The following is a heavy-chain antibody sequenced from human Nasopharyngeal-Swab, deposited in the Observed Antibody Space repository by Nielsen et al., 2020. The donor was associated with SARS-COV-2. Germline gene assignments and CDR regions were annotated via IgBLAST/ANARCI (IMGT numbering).Heavy chain of an antibody. J-gene: IGHJ6*02. CDR3: VKGRSAEWLAFSYYGMDV. V-gene: IGHV3-23*01. D-gene: IGHD6-19*01. CDR1: GFTFSSYA. CDR2: ISGSGGST. Sequence: GESLKISCAASGFTFSSYAMSWVRQAPGKGREWVSAISGSGGSTYYADSVKGRFTISRDNSKNTLYLQMNSLRAEDTAVYYCVKGRSAEWLAFSYYGMDVWGQGTTVTVSS.